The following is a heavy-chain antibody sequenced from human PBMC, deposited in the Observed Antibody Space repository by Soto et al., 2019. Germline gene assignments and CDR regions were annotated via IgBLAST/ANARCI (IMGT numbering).Heavy chain of an antibody. CDR3: ARDKYCGPGCYSGNFDY. V-gene: IGHV3-11*01. CDR1: GFTFSDYY. D-gene: IGHD2-21*02. J-gene: IGHJ4*02. Sequence: GGSLRLSCAASGFTFSDYYMTWIRQAPGKGLEWVSYISGGGSTKYYADSVKGRFTISRDNAKTSVSLQMNSLRADDTAVYYCARDKYCGPGCYSGNFDYWGQGALVTVSS. CDR2: ISGGGSTK.